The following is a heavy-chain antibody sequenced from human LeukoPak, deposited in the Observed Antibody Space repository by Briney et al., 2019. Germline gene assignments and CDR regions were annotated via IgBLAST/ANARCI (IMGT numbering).Heavy chain of an antibody. CDR2: INPDSGGT. CDR3: ARGYDSGWPHYYYGMDV. V-gene: IGHV1-2*02. D-gene: IGHD6-19*01. CDR1: GYSFTGYY. J-gene: IGHJ6*02. Sequence: APVKVSCKASGYSFTGYYIHWVRQAPGQGLEWLGWINPDSGGTNFAQKFQGRVTMTRDTSITTGFMHLSGLRSDDTAVYYCARGYDSGWPHYYYGMDVWGQGTTVTVSS.